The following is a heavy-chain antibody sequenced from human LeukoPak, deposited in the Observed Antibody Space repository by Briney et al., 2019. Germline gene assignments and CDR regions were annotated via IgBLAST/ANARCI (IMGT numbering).Heavy chain of an antibody. J-gene: IGHJ4*02. CDR2: IYYSGST. CDR3: ARNGAYCLDY. D-gene: IGHD4-17*01. CDR1: GGSLSSSSYY. V-gene: IGHV4-39*07. Sequence: SETLSLTSTVSGGSLSSSSYYWGWIRQPPGKGLEWIGSIYYSGSTYYNPSLKSRVTISVDTSKNQFSLKLSSVTAADTAVYYCARNGAYCLDYWGQGTLVTVSS.